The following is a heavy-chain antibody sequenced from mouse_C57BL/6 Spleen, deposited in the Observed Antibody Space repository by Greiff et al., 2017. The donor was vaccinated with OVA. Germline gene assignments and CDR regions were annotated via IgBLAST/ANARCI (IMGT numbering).Heavy chain of an antibody. CDR3: ARWEDYWYFDV. Sequence: QVHVKQPGAELVRPGSSVKLSCKASGYTFTSYWMDWVKQRPGQGLEWIGNIYPSDSETHYNQKFKDKATLTVDKSSSTAYMQLSSLTSEDSAVYYCARWEDYWYFDVWGTGTTVTVSS. CDR1: GYTFTSYW. J-gene: IGHJ1*03. CDR2: IYPSDSET. D-gene: IGHD4-1*01. V-gene: IGHV1-61*01.